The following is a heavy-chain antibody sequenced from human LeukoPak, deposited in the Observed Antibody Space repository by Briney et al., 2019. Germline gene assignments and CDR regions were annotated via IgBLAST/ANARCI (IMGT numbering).Heavy chain of an antibody. J-gene: IGHJ5*02. D-gene: IGHD3-10*01. CDR3: AIKPPSGWFGTGWLDP. CDR2: IYHSGTT. Sequence: SGTLSLTCSVSGGSINNNNWWSWVRQSPGKGLEWIGNIYHSGTTHYNPSLKSRATISVDKSKNQFSLKLNSVTAADTAVYYCAIKPPSGWFGTGWLDPWGQGTLVTVFS. CDR1: GGSINNNNW. V-gene: IGHV4-4*02.